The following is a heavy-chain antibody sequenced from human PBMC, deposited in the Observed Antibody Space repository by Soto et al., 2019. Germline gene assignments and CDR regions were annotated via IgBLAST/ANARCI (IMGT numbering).Heavy chain of an antibody. CDR1: GFTFSTYA. V-gene: IGHV3-23*01. D-gene: IGHD3-3*01. Sequence: GGSLRLSCAASGFTFSTYAMNWVRQAPGKGLEWVSGISGSGDSTYYADSVKGRFTISRDNSKNTLYLQMNSLRAEDTAVYYCARDVKGRFFGLSNYFDYWGQGTLVTVSS. CDR3: ARDVKGRFFGLSNYFDY. CDR2: ISGSGDST. J-gene: IGHJ4*02.